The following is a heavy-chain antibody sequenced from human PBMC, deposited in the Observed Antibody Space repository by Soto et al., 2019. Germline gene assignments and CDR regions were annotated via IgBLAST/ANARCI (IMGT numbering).Heavy chain of an antibody. J-gene: IGHJ3*02. V-gene: IGHV4-30-4*01. CDR1: GGSISSGDYY. D-gene: IGHD7-27*01. Sequence: QVQLQESGPGLVKPSQTLSLTCTVSGGSISSGDYYWSWIRQPPGKGLEWIGYIYYSGRTYYNPSLKSRVTISVDTSKSQCSLKLSSVTAADTAVYYCARALWARTDAFDIWGQGTMVTVSS. CDR3: ARALWARTDAFDI. CDR2: IYYSGRT.